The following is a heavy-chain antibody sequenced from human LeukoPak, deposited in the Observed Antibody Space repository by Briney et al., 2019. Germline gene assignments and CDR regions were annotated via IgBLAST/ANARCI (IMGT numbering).Heavy chain of an antibody. CDR3: ARAEIRFTLGGFKQVFVI. D-gene: IGHD3-16*01. CDR1: GGTFSSYA. V-gene: IGHV1-69*04. CDR2: IIPLLGIT. J-gene: IGHJ6*04. Sequence: SVKVSCKASGGTFSSYAMNWVRQAPGQGLEWVARIIPLLGITNHAQKLQGRVTVTADTSTNTAYMELTSLISDDTAVYYCARAEIRFTLGGFKQVFVIWGKGPLFPVPS.